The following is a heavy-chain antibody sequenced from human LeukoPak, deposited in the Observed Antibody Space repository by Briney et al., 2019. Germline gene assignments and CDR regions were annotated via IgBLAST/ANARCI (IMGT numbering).Heavy chain of an antibody. CDR1: GYTFTSYD. J-gene: IGHJ4*02. CDR2: MNPNSGNT. V-gene: IGHV1-8*01. D-gene: IGHD1-1*01. Sequence: ASVKVSCKASGYTFTSYDINWVRQATGQGLEWMGWMNPNSGNTGYAQKFQGRVTMTRNTSISTAYMELRSLRSDDTAVYYCARGFGFGTGDYFDYWGQGTLVTVSS. CDR3: ARGFGFGTGDYFDY.